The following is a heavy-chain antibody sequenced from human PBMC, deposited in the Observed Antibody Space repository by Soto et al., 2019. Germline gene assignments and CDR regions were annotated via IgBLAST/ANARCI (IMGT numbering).Heavy chain of an antibody. Sequence: GGSLRLSCAASGFTFSSYAMSWVRQAPGKGLEWVSAISGSGGSTYYADSVKGRFTISRDNSKNTLYLQMNSLRAEDTAVYYCAKSYVVVVAASLREPFWFDPWGQGTLVTVSS. CDR3: AKSYVVVVAASLREPFWFDP. J-gene: IGHJ5*02. CDR1: GFTFSSYA. CDR2: ISGSGGST. V-gene: IGHV3-23*01. D-gene: IGHD2-15*01.